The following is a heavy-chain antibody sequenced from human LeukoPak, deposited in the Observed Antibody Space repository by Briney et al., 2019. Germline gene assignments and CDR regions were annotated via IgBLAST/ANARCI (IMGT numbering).Heavy chain of an antibody. CDR3: ASYDILAGYSRHPLKR. CDR1: GFTFSSYA. Sequence: GGSLRLSCAASGFTFSSYAMSWVRQAPGKGLEWVSSISGGGGSTYHADSVKGRFTISRDNSKNTLYLQVNSLRAEDTAVYYCASYDILAGYSRHPLKRWGQGTLVTVSS. CDR2: ISGGGGST. D-gene: IGHD3-9*01. V-gene: IGHV3-23*01. J-gene: IGHJ4*02.